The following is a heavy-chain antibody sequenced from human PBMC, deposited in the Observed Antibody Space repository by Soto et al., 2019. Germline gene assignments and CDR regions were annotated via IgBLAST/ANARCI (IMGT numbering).Heavy chain of an antibody. D-gene: IGHD4-17*01. J-gene: IGHJ3*02. V-gene: IGHV4-31*02. CDR2: IYWSGNT. Sequence: WTWLRQYPGQGLEWIGYIYWSGNTYYNPSLKSRVTISVDTSTNQFSLNLSSVTAADTAVYYCARGAADYGDAFDIWGQGTMVTVSS. CDR3: ARGAADYGDAFDI.